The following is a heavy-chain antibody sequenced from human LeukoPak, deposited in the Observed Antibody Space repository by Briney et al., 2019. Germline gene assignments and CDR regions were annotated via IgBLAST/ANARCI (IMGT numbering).Heavy chain of an antibody. CDR2: ISAYNGNT. V-gene: IGHV1-18*01. J-gene: IGHJ4*02. CDR1: GYTFTSYG. CDR3: ARHVRVPSIAVAGTGTRFDY. D-gene: IGHD6-19*01. Sequence: GASVKVSCKASGYTFTSYGISWVRQAPGQGLEWMGWISAYNGNTNYAQKLQGRVTMTTDTSTSTAYMELRSLRSDDTAVYYCARHVRVPSIAVAGTGTRFDYWGQGTLVTVSS.